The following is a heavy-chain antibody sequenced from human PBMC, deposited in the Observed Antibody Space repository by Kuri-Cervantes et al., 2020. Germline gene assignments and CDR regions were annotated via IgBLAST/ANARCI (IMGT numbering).Heavy chain of an antibody. D-gene: IGHD3-10*01. CDR2: ISSSSSTI. V-gene: IGHV3-48*02. CDR1: GFTVSSNY. CDR3: ARDPDKLLWFGELLYPTYYYYGMDV. Sequence: GESLKISCAASGFTVSSNYMNWVRQAPGRGLEWVSYISSSSSTIYYADSVKGRFTISRDNAKNSLYLQMNSLRDEDTAVYYCARDPDKLLWFGELLYPTYYYYGMDVWGQGTTVTVSS. J-gene: IGHJ6*02.